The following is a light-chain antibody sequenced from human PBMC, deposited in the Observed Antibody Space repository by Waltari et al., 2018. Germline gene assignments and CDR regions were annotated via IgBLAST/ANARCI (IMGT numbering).Light chain of an antibody. V-gene: IGKV3-15*01. J-gene: IGKJ4*01. CDR3: QQYNYRPLT. Sequence: EIVMTQSPVTLSVSPGERATLSCRASQSVSSYLAWYQQKRGQAPRLLIDGASTRATGIPAWFSGSWSGTEFTLTISSLQSEDFAFYFCQQYNYRPLTFGGGTKVEIK. CDR1: QSVSSY. CDR2: GAS.